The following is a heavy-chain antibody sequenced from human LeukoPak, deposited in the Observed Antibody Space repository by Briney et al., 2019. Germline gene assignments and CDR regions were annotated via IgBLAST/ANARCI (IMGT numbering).Heavy chain of an antibody. V-gene: IGHV1-18*01. J-gene: IGHJ5*02. CDR1: GYTFTSYG. CDR2: ISAYNGNT. Sequence: ASVKVSCKASGYTFTSYGISWVRQAPGQGLEWMGWISAYNGNTNYAQKLQGRVTMTRNTSISTAYMELSSLRSEDTAVYYCARGRGGLWFRDRNWFDPWGQGTLVTVSS. D-gene: IGHD3-10*01. CDR3: ARGRGGLWFRDRNWFDP.